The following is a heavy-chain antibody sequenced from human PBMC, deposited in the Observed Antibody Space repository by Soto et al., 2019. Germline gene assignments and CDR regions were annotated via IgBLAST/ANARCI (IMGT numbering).Heavy chain of an antibody. D-gene: IGHD6-13*01. CDR1: GFTFSSYA. CDR3: VKDPASSSWFYGMDV. Sequence: GGSLRLSCSASGFTFSSYAMHWVRQAPGKGLEYVSAISSNGGSTYYADSVKGRFTISRDNSKNTLYLQMSSLRAEDTAVYYCVKDPASSSWFYGMDVWGQGTTVTVSS. J-gene: IGHJ6*02. V-gene: IGHV3-64D*06. CDR2: ISSNGGST.